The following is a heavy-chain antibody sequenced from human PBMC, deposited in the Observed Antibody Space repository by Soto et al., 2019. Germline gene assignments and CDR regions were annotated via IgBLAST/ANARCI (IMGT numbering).Heavy chain of an antibody. V-gene: IGHV3-23*01. Sequence: EVQLLESGGGLVQPGGSLRLSCATSAFMFGSYAMNWVRQAPGKGLEWVSVISGGGSTTNYADSVRGRFTTSRDSSTDTVYLQMYSLRVEDTAVYYCAKARKYSSPYDSWGQGTLVTVSS. CDR1: AFMFGSYA. CDR2: ISGGGSTT. CDR3: AKARKYSSPYDS. D-gene: IGHD6-19*01. J-gene: IGHJ5*01.